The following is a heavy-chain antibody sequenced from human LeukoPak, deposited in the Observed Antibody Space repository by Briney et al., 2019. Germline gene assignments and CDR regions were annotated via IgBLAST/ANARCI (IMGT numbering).Heavy chain of an antibody. CDR3: ARLRFLEWLSHYYFDY. CDR2: IYYSGST. V-gene: IGHV4-59*01. J-gene: IGHJ4*02. Sequence: SETLSLTCTVSGGSISSYYWSWIRQPPEKGLEWIGYIYYSGSTNYNPSLKSRVTISVDTSKNQFSLELSSATAADTAVYYRARLRFLEWLSHYYFDYWGQGTLVTVSS. CDR1: GGSISSYY. D-gene: IGHD3-3*01.